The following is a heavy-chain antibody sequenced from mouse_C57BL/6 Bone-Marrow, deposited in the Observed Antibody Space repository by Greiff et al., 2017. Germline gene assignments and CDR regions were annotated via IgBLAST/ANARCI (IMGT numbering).Heavy chain of an antibody. J-gene: IGHJ3*01. CDR2: IDPENGDT. Sequence: EVQLQQSGAELVRPGASVKLSCTASGFNIKDDYMHWVQQRPEQGLEWIGWIDPENGDTEYASKFQGKATITADTSSTTAYLQLSSLTSEDTAVYYCTAPYDYDDPRGFAYWGQGTLVTVSA. CDR3: TAPYDYDDPRGFAY. D-gene: IGHD2-4*01. CDR1: GFNIKDDY. V-gene: IGHV14-4*01.